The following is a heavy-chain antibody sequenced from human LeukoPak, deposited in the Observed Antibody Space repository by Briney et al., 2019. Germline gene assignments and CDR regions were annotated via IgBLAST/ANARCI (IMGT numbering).Heavy chain of an antibody. V-gene: IGHV4-59*08. Sequence: SEILSLTCTVSGGSISSYYWSWIRQPPGKGLEWIGYIYYSGSTNYNPSLKSRVTISVDTSKNQFSLKLSSVTAADTAVYYCARFFRIAVAGHLDYWGQGTLVTVSS. CDR1: GGSISSYY. CDR2: IYYSGST. CDR3: ARFFRIAVAGHLDY. D-gene: IGHD6-19*01. J-gene: IGHJ4*02.